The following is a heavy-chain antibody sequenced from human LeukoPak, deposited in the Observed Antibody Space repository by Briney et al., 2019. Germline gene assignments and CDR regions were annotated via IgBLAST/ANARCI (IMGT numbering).Heavy chain of an antibody. CDR1: GFTFSSYE. J-gene: IGHJ4*02. Sequence: PGGSLRLSCAASGFTFSSYEMNWVRQAPGKGLEWVSYISSSGSTIYYADSVKGRFTISRDNAKNSLYLQMNSLRAEDTAVYYCARKLWFGEPCCYFDYWGQGTLVTVSS. D-gene: IGHD3-10*01. CDR2: ISSSGSTI. V-gene: IGHV3-48*03. CDR3: ARKLWFGEPCCYFDY.